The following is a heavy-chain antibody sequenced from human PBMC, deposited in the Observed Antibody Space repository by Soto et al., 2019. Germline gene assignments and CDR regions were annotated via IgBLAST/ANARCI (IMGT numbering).Heavy chain of an antibody. CDR2: ISSSSSYT. D-gene: IGHD6-25*01. CDR3: ARDFQRNWFDP. J-gene: IGHJ5*02. V-gene: IGHV3-11*05. Sequence: LSLTCAVYGGSFSGYYMSWIRQAPGKGLEWVSYISSSSSYTNYADSVKGRFTISRDNAKNSLYLQMNSLRAEDTAVYYCARDFQRNWFDPWGQGTLVTVSS. CDR1: GGSFSGYY.